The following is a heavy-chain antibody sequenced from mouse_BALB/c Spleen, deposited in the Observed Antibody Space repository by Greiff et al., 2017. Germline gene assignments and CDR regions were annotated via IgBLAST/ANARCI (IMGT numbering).Heavy chain of an antibody. CDR1: GFTFTDYY. CDR2: IRNKANGYTT. Sequence: DVQLVESGGGLVQPGGSLRLSCATSGFTFTDYYMSWVRQPPGKALEWLGFIRNKANGYTTEYSASVKGRFTISRDNSQSILYLQMNTLRAEDSATYYCARDDGYLYAMDYWGQGTSVTVSS. CDR3: ARDDGYLYAMDY. J-gene: IGHJ4*01. V-gene: IGHV7-3*02. D-gene: IGHD2-3*01.